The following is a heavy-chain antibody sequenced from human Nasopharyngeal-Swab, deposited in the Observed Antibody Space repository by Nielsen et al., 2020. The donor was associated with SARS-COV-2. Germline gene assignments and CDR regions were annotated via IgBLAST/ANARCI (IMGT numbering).Heavy chain of an antibody. Sequence: GESLKISCAASGFTFSSYAMSWVRQAPGKGLEWVSAISGSGGSTYYADSVKGRFTISRDNSKNTLYLQMNSLRAEDMAVYYCAKDRGRGVAIFDYWGQGTLVTVSS. V-gene: IGHV3-23*01. D-gene: IGHD5-12*01. CDR1: GFTFSSYA. CDR2: ISGSGGST. CDR3: AKDRGRGVAIFDY. J-gene: IGHJ4*02.